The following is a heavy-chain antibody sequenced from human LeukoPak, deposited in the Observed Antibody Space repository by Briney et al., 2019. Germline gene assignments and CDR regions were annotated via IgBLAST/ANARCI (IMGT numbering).Heavy chain of an antibody. Sequence: KTSQTLSLTCTVSGGSISSYYWSWIRQPPGKGLEWIGYIYYSGSTNYNPSLKSRVTMSVDTSKNQFSLKLSSVTAADTAVYYCAREKYYDFWSGYSDAFDIWGQGTMVTVSS. CDR3: AREKYYDFWSGYSDAFDI. D-gene: IGHD3-3*01. CDR2: IYYSGST. V-gene: IGHV4-59*01. CDR1: GGSISSYY. J-gene: IGHJ3*02.